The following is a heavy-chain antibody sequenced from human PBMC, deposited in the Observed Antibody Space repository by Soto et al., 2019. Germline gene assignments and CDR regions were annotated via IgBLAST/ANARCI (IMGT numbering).Heavy chain of an antibody. Sequence: EVQRLESGGGLVQPGGSLRISCVASGLTFSSYAMRWVRQAPGKGLEWVSGISGSGGSTYYADSVKGRFAVSRDTSKNTLYMQMNSLRADDTAVYYCAKELNPRYDFWGRYGMDVWGQGTTVTVSS. CDR3: AKELNPRYDFWGRYGMDV. V-gene: IGHV3-23*01. CDR1: GLTFSSYA. D-gene: IGHD3-3*01. CDR2: ISGSGGST. J-gene: IGHJ6*02.